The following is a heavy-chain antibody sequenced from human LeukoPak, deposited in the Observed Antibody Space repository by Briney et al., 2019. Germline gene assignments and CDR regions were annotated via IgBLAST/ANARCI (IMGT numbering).Heavy chain of an antibody. D-gene: IGHD6-13*01. CDR1: GFTFSSYG. J-gene: IGHJ4*02. V-gene: IGHV3-30*03. CDR3: ARDIYSSSWYERYSSGPAGY. Sequence: GRSLRLSCAASGFTFSSYGMHWVRQAPGKGLEWVAVISYDGSNKYYADSVKGRFTISRDNSKNTLYLQMNSLRAEDTAVYYCARDIYSSSWYERYSSGPAGYWGQGTLVTVSS. CDR2: ISYDGSNK.